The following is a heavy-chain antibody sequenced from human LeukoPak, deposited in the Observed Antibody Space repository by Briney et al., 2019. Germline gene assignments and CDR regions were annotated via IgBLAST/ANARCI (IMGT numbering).Heavy chain of an antibody. CDR2: MKWDGSEK. CDR3: ARDQDEYCSGGSCYSDAFDI. J-gene: IGHJ3*02. V-gene: IGHV3-7*01. CDR1: GFTFSTYW. Sequence: GGSLRLSCVASGFTFSTYWMTWVRQAPGKGLGWVANMKWDGSEKHYVDSVKGRFIISRDNAKSSLYLQMNGLRAEDTAVYYCARDQDEYCSGGSCYSDAFDIWGQGTMVTVSS. D-gene: IGHD2-15*01.